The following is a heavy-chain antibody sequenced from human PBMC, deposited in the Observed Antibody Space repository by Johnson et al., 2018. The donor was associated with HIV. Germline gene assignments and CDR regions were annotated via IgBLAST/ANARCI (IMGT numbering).Heavy chain of an antibody. CDR2: ISGSGGST. D-gene: IGHD3-16*01. CDR3: AKDERQLGGWSHAFDI. J-gene: IGHJ3*02. Sequence: VQLVESGGGLVQPGGSLRLSCAASGFTFSSYAMSWVRQAPGKGLEWVSTISGSGGSTYYADSVKGRFTISRDNSKNTLYLQMNSLRAEDTAVYYCAKDERQLGGWSHAFDIWGQGTKVTVSS. V-gene: IGHV3-23*04. CDR1: GFTFSSYA.